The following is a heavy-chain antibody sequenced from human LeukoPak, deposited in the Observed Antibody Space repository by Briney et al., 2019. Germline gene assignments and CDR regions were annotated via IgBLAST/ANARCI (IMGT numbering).Heavy chain of an antibody. CDR2: IYYNGST. Sequence: SETLSLTCTVSGGSISSYYWSWIRQPPGKGLEWIGYIYYNGSTNYNPSLKSRVTISVDTSKNQFSLKLSSVTAADTAVYYCARHDTAMVSVDYWGQGTLVTVSS. V-gene: IGHV4-59*08. CDR3: ARHDTAMVSVDY. J-gene: IGHJ4*02. CDR1: GGSISSYY. D-gene: IGHD5-18*01.